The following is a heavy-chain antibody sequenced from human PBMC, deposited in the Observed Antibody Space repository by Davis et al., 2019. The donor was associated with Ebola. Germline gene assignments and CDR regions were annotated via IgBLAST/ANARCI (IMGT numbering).Heavy chain of an antibody. J-gene: IGHJ6*02. V-gene: IGHV4-59*01. D-gene: IGHD3-10*01. CDR3: ARVGLSFGDPSAVDV. CDR1: GGSISRYY. CDR2: FDYSGST. Sequence: MPSETLSLTCTVSGGSISRYYWSWIRQPPGKGLEWVGYFDYSGSTNYNPSLKSRVSISLDISKNQVSLKLSSVTAADTAIYCCARVGLSFGDPSAVDVWGQGTTVTVSS.